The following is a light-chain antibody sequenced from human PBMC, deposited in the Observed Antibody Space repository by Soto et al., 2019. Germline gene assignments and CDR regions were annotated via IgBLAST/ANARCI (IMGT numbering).Light chain of an antibody. V-gene: IGKV1-27*01. CDR1: QGISNY. Sequence: DIQMTQSPSSLSASVGDRVTITCRASQGISNYLAWYQQKPGKVPKLLIYAASTLQSGVPSRFSRSGSGTDFTLTISRLEPEDFALYYCQQYGSSPWTFGQRTKVDIK. CDR2: AAS. CDR3: QQYGSSPWT. J-gene: IGKJ1*01.